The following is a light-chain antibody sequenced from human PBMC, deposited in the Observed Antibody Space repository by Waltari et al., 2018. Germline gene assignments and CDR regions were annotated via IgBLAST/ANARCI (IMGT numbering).Light chain of an antibody. CDR3: QHYESLPVT. CDR2: HAS. J-gene: IGKJ1*01. Sequence: EIVLKQSPGTLSLSPGERATLSCRASQSISKYLDWYQQKPGQAPRLLIYHASSRAADIPDRFSGSGYETDFSLTISRLEPEDFAVYYCQHYESLPVTFGQGTKVEI. CDR1: QSISKY. V-gene: IGKV3-20*01.